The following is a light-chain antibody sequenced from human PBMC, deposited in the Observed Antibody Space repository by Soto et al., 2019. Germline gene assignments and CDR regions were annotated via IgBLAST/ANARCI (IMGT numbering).Light chain of an antibody. CDR3: GTWDSSLTAGV. CDR1: SSNIGSHY. J-gene: IGLJ1*01. CDR2: DNN. Sequence: QSVLTQPPSVSAAPGQKVTISCSGRSSNIGSHYVSWYQQFPGTAPKLLIYDNNQRPSGIPDRFSASKSGTSATLGITGLQPGDEADYHCGTWDSSLTAGVFGTGTKLTVL. V-gene: IGLV1-51*01.